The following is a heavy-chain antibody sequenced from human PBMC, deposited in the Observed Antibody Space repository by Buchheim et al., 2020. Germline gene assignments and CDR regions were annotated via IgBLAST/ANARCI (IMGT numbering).Heavy chain of an antibody. Sequence: QVQLQQWGAGLLKPSETLSLTCAVYGGSFSGCYWSWIRQPPGKGLEWIGEINHSGSTNYNPSLKSRGTISVDTSKNQFSLKLSSVTAADTAVYYCASSPWFGELLSKTYYFDYWGQGTL. V-gene: IGHV4-34*01. J-gene: IGHJ4*02. CDR2: INHSGST. CDR1: GGSFSGCY. D-gene: IGHD3-10*01. CDR3: ASSPWFGELLSKTYYFDY.